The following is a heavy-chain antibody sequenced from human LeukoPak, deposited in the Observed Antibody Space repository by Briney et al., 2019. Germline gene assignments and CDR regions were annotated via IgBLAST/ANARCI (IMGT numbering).Heavy chain of an antibody. CDR2: IYSGGST. Sequence: GGSLRLSCAASGFTVSSNYMSWVRQAPGKGLEWVSVIYSGGSTYYADSVKGRFSISRDKSKNPLYLQMNSLRAEDTAVYYCAGGGSSSWFYFDYWGQGTLVSVSS. D-gene: IGHD6-13*01. CDR3: AGGGSSSWFYFDY. V-gene: IGHV3-66*01. J-gene: IGHJ4*02. CDR1: GFTVSSNY.